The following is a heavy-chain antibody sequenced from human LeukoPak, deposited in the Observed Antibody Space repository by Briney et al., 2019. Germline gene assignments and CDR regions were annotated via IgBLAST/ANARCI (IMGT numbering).Heavy chain of an antibody. Sequence: PGGSLRLSCAASGFTFSRYAMSWVRQARGKGLEWVSALSGSAGTTYYADSVKGRFTISRDNSKNTLYLQMNSLRAEDTALYYCARTPLVRYFDSWGQGTLVTVSS. CDR3: ARTPLVRYFDS. D-gene: IGHD2-2*01. J-gene: IGHJ4*02. V-gene: IGHV3-23*01. CDR1: GFTFSRYA. CDR2: LSGSAGTT.